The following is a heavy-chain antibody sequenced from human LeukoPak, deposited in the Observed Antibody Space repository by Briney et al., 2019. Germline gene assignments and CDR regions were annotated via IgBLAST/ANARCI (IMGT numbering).Heavy chain of an antibody. CDR3: ARVRDYYDFWSGYYAD. CDR1: GYTFTSYA. Sequence: ASVKVSCKTSGYTFTSYAITWVRQAPGQGLEWMGWISAYSGNTNYTQKLQGRVTMTTETSTSSAYMELRSLRSDDTGVYYCARVRDYYDFWSGYYADWGQGTLVTVSS. J-gene: IGHJ4*02. D-gene: IGHD3-3*01. CDR2: ISAYSGNT. V-gene: IGHV1-18*01.